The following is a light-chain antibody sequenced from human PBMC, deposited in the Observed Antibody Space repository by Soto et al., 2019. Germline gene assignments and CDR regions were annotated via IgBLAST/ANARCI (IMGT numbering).Light chain of an antibody. CDR3: QQRSTWLYT. Sequence: ILLAQSPATLSLSPGERASLSCKASQDVSIFLAWYQQKPGQAPRLLIHDASNRATGVPARFSGSGSGRDFTLTITSLEPEDVAVYYCQQRSTWLYTFGQGTKLE. CDR2: DAS. V-gene: IGKV3-11*02. J-gene: IGKJ2*01. CDR1: QDVSIF.